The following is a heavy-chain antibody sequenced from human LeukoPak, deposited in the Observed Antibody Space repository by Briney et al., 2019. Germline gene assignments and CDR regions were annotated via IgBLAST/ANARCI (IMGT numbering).Heavy chain of an antibody. Sequence: GGSLSHSCAASGFTFNTYSMNWVRQAPGKGLEWVSSISSSGSYIYYADSVKGRFTISRDNAKSSLYLQMNSLRAEDTAVYYCASRYCSGGSCYCDGYWGQGTLVTVSS. D-gene: IGHD2-15*01. V-gene: IGHV3-21*01. J-gene: IGHJ4*02. CDR3: ASRYCSGGSCYCDGY. CDR1: GFTFNTYS. CDR2: ISSSGSYI.